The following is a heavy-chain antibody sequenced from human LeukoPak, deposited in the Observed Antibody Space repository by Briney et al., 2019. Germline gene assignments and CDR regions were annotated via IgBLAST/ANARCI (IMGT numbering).Heavy chain of an antibody. V-gene: IGHV3-30-3*01. CDR2: ISYDGSNK. CDR3: PRDQKAVAGSRRSYHDDCMHV. D-gene: IGHD6-19*01. J-gene: IGHJ6*02. CDR1: GFTFSSYA. Sequence: GRSLRLSCAASGFTFSSYAMHWVRQAPGKGLEWVAVISYDGSNKYYADSVKGRFTISRDNSKNTLYLQMNSLRAEDTAVYYCPRDQKAVAGSRRSYHDDCMHVWGQGTPVTVFS.